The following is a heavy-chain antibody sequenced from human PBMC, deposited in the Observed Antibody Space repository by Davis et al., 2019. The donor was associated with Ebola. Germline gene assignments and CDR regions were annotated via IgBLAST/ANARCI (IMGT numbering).Heavy chain of an antibody. D-gene: IGHD5-18*01. CDR3: ARVSLRGYTAVYNWFDP. V-gene: IGHV4-39*07. J-gene: IGHJ5*02. Sequence: MPSETLSLTCTVSGGSISSSSYYWGWIRQPPGRGLEWIGEINHSGSTNYNPSLKSRVTISVDTSKNQFSLKLSSVTAADTAVYYCARVSLRGYTAVYNWFDPWGQGTLVTVSS. CDR2: INHSGST. CDR1: GGSISSSSYY.